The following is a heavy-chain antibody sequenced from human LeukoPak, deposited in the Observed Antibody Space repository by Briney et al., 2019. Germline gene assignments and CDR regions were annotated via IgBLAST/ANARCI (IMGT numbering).Heavy chain of an antibody. CDR1: GFTFSSYW. J-gene: IGHJ4*02. D-gene: IGHD3-22*01. V-gene: IGHV3-7*01. CDR2: IKQDGSEK. Sequence: PGGSLRLSCAASGFTFSSYWMSWVRQAPGKGLEWVANIKQDGSEKYYVDSVKGRFTISRDNAKNSLYLQMNSLRAEDTAVYYCAFYYYDSSGYYNELDYWGQGTLVTVSS. CDR3: AFYYYDSSGYYNELDY.